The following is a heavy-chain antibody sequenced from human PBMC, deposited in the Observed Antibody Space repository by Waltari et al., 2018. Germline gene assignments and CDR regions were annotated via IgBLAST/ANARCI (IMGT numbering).Heavy chain of an antibody. D-gene: IGHD2-15*01. V-gene: IGHV1-2*02. CDR1: GYTFTGYY. CDR3: ARSAYCSGGSCYLYYYGMDV. J-gene: IGHJ6*02. Sequence: QVQLVQSGAEVKKPGASVKVSCKASGYTFTGYYMHWVRQAPGQGLEWMGWINPNSGGTNYAQKFQGRVTMTRDTSISTAYMELSRLRSDDTAVYYCARSAYCSGGSCYLYYYGMDVWGQGTTVTVSS. CDR2: INPNSGGT.